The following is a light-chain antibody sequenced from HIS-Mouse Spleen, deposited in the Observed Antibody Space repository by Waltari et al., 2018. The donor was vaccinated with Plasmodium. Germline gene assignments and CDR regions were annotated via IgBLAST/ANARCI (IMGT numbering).Light chain of an antibody. CDR1: ALPKKY. V-gene: IGLV3-10*01. Sequence: SYVLTQPPSVSVAPGQTARITCSGDALPKKYAYWYQQKSGQAPVLVIYEDSKRPSGLPERFSGSRSGTMATLTISGAQVEDEADYYCYSTDSSGNHRVFGGGTKLTVL. CDR3: YSTDSSGNHRV. CDR2: EDS. J-gene: IGLJ3*02.